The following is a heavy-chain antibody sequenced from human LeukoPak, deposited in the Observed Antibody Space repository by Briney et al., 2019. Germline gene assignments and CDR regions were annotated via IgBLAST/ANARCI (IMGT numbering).Heavy chain of an antibody. D-gene: IGHD3-10*01. Sequence: GGSLRLSCVASEFAFSDYAMSWVRLAPGKVPEWVSTISRNSATWYADSVMGRFTISRDNSKSKLYLQMNSLRGEDTALYYCADFGSGSYIFDYWGQGSLVTVSS. CDR1: EFAFSDYA. CDR3: ADFGSGSYIFDY. J-gene: IGHJ4*02. CDR2: ISRNSAT. V-gene: IGHV3-23*01.